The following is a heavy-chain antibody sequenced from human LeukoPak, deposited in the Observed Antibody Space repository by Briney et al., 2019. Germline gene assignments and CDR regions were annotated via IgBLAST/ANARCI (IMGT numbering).Heavy chain of an antibody. J-gene: IGHJ6*02. V-gene: IGHV3-66*01. CDR3: AGSDYGDYSTGYYGMDV. D-gene: IGHD4-17*01. Sequence: GGSLRLSCAASGFTVSSNYMSWVRQAPGKGLEWVSVIYSGGSTYYADSVKGRFTISRDNSKNTLYLQMNSLRAEDTAVYYCAGSDYGDYSTGYYGMDVWGQGTTVTVSS. CDR1: GFTVSSNY. CDR2: IYSGGST.